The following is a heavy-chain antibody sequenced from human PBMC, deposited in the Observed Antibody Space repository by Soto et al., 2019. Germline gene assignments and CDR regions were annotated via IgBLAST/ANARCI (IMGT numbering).Heavy chain of an antibody. CDR2: IYPGDSAT. D-gene: IGHD2-21*01. CDR1: GYSFTTYW. V-gene: IGHV5-51*01. CDR3: ARRDDSPTAEYFQH. Sequence: PGESLKISCKGSGYSFTTYWIGWARQMPGKGLEWMGIIYPGDSATRYSPSFQGQVTISADKSTSTAYLQWSSLKASDTAMYYCARRDDSPTAEYFQHWGQGTLVTVSS. J-gene: IGHJ1*01.